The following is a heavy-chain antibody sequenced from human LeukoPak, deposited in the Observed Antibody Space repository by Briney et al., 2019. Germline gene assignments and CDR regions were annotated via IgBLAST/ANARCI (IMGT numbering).Heavy chain of an antibody. Sequence: SVKVSCKASGGTFNRYANSWVRQPPAQGLEWMGGVIPIFGTAHYAQKLQDRVPITADKPTRTAHMALSNLRCEHTDVYQCARLDWLLWPRYNWFDPWGQGTLVAVSS. D-gene: IGHD3-3*01. J-gene: IGHJ5*02. V-gene: IGHV1-69*06. CDR1: GGTFNRYA. CDR2: VIPIFGTA. CDR3: ARLDWLLWPRYNWFDP.